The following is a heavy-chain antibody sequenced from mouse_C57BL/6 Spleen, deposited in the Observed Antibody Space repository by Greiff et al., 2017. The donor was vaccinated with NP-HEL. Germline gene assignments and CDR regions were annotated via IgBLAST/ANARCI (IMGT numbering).Heavy chain of an antibody. Sequence: VQLQQSGAELVQPGASVKLSCTASGFNIKDYYMHWVKQRTEQGLEWIGRIDPEDGETKYAPNFQGKATITADTSSNTAYLQRSSLTSEDTAVYYCARHSNFYYAMDYWGQGTSVTVSS. J-gene: IGHJ4*01. CDR2: IDPEDGET. CDR1: GFNIKDYY. V-gene: IGHV14-2*01. CDR3: ARHSNFYYAMDY. D-gene: IGHD2-5*01.